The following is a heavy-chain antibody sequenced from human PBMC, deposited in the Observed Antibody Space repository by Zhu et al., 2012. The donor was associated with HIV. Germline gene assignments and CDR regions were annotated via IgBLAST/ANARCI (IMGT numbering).Heavy chain of an antibody. CDR2: IQYNGNKT. J-gene: IGHJ4*02. D-gene: IGHD6-19*01. CDR1: GFDFGSYD. V-gene: IGHV3-30*02. Sequence: QVHLVESGGGTVQPGASLRVSCETSGFDFGSYDMHWVRQAPGKGLEWVTSIQYNGNKTSYIQSVEGRFTVSRNNPKSTLFLQMDRLRPEDTSVYYCVKDGGLYGGWYRGYFDHWGQGILVTVSS. CDR3: VKDGGLYGGWYRGYFDH.